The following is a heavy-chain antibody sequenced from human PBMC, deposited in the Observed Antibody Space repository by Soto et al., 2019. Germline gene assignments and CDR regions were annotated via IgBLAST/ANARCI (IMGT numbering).Heavy chain of an antibody. CDR3: ARVIGSGSYYPSPFDY. CDR2: ISYDGSNK. Sequence: PGGSLRLSCAASGFTFSSYAMHWVRQAPGKGLEWVAVISYDGSNKYYADSVKGRFTISRDNSKNTLYLQMNSLRAEDTAVYYCARVIGSGSYYPSPFDYWGQGTLVTV. D-gene: IGHD3-10*01. J-gene: IGHJ4*02. V-gene: IGHV3-30-3*01. CDR1: GFTFSSYA.